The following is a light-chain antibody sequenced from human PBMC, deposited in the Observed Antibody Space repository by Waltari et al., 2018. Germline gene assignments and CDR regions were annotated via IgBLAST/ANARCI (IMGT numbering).Light chain of an antibody. CDR1: QSVNSY. CDR2: GAS. J-gene: IGKJ4*01. CDR3: QQYGSSPPDT. Sequence: EIVLTQSPGTLSLSPGEGATLSCRASQSVNSYLAWYQQKPGQAPRLLIYGASTRAPGIQDRFSGSGSGTDFTLTITRLEPEDFAVYYCQQYGSSPPDTFGGGTKVEIE. V-gene: IGKV3-20*01.